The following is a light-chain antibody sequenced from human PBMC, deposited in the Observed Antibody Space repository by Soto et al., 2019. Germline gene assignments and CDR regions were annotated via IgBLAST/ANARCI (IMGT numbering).Light chain of an antibody. V-gene: IGLV1-51*01. CDR1: SSNIGNNY. J-gene: IGLJ3*02. CDR3: GTWDSSLSAGV. Sequence: QSVLTQPPSVSAAPGQGATISCSGSSSNIGNNYVSWYQQLPGTAPKLLIYDNDKRPSGIPVRFSGSRSGTSATLGITGLQTGDEADYYCGTWDSSLSAGVFGGGTKVTVL. CDR2: DND.